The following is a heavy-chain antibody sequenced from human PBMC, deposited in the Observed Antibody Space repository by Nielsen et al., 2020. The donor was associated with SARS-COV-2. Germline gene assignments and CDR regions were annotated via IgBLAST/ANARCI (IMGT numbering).Heavy chain of an antibody. J-gene: IGHJ5*02. CDR2: IYYSGST. CDR1: GGSISSYY. CDR3: ARGLKVQIYYYDSSGYWFDP. V-gene: IGHV4-59*12. Sequence: SETLSLTCTVSGGSISSYYWSWIRQPPGKGLEWIGYIYYSGSTNYNPSLKSRVTISVDTSKNQFSLKLSSVTAADTAVYYCARGLKVQIYYYDSSGYWFDPWGQGTLVTASS. D-gene: IGHD3-22*01.